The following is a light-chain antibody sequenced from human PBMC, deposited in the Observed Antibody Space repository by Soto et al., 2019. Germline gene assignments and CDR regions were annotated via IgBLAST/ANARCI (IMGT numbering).Light chain of an antibody. Sequence: IVLPQSPATLSLSPGERSTLSGRASQSVGSSLAWYQQKPGQAPRLLIYAASTRATGGPGRFSGSGYGTEGTLTISSMQSEEWAVDYGQQYNHWPLTVGGGTKVDIK. CDR2: AAS. V-gene: IGKV3-15*01. CDR1: QSVGSS. J-gene: IGKJ4*01. CDR3: QQYNHWPLT.